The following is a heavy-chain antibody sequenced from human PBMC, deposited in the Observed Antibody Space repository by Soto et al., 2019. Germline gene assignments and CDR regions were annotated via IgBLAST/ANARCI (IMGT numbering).Heavy chain of an antibody. CDR2: ISYDGSNK. D-gene: IGHD2-15*01. Sequence: QVQLVESGGGVVQPGRSLRLSCAASGFTFSSYGMHWVRQAPGKGLEWVAVISYDGSNKYYADSVKGRFTISRDNSKNTLYLQMNSLRAEDTAVYYCARSPEKYCSGGSCYFDYFDYWGQGTLVTVSS. CDR3: ARSPEKYCSGGSCYFDYFDY. J-gene: IGHJ4*02. CDR1: GFTFSSYG. V-gene: IGHV3-30*03.